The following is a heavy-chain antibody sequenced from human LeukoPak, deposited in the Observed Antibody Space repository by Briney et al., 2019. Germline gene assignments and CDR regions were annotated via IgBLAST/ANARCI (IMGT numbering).Heavy chain of an antibody. Sequence: SETLSLTCAVYGGSFSGYYWSWIRQPPGKGLEWIGEINHSGSTNYNPSLKRRVTISVGTSKNQFSLKLSSVTAADTAVYYCARDYGGRNWFDPWGQGTLVTVSS. CDR3: ARDYGGRNWFDP. J-gene: IGHJ5*02. CDR1: GGSFSGYY. CDR2: INHSGST. D-gene: IGHD3-16*01. V-gene: IGHV4-34*01.